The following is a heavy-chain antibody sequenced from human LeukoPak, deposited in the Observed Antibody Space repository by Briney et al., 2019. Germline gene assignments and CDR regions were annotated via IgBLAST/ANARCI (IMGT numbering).Heavy chain of an antibody. CDR1: GFTFSDYY. CDR2: IYSGGST. CDR3: ARAQWRTYSYYYMDV. D-gene: IGHD6-19*01. J-gene: IGHJ6*03. Sequence: GGSLRLSCAASGFTFSDYYMSWIRQAPGKGLEWISVIYSGGSTYYADSVKGRFTISRDDSKNTLYLQMNSLRAEDTAIYYCARAQWRTYSYYYMDVWGKGTTVTVSS. V-gene: IGHV3-53*01.